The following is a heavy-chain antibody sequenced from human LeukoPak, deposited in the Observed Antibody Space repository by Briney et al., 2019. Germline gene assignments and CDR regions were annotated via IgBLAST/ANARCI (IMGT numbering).Heavy chain of an antibody. J-gene: IGHJ4*02. D-gene: IGHD5-18*01. CDR1: EFTFSYYG. CDR3: ATHRGYSYGTAEDFDY. CDR2: IKQDGSEK. V-gene: IGHV3-7*01. Sequence: GGSLRLSCVASEFTFSYYGMHWVRQAPGKGLEWVANIKQDGSEKYYVDSVKGRFTISRDNAKNSLYLQMNSLRAEDTALYYCATHRGYSYGTAEDFDYWGQGTLVTVSS.